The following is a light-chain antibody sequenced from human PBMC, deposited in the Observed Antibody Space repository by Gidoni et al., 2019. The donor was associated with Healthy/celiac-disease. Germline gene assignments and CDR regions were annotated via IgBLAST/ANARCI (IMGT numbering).Light chain of an antibody. Sequence: EIVLTQSPATLSLSPGERATLSCRASQSVSSYLAWYQQKPGQAPRLLIYDASNRATGIPARFSGSGSGTDFTLTISSLEPEDFAVYYCQQRSNWPTFXQGTKVEI. V-gene: IGKV3-11*01. CDR2: DAS. J-gene: IGKJ1*01. CDR3: QQRSNWPT. CDR1: QSVSSY.